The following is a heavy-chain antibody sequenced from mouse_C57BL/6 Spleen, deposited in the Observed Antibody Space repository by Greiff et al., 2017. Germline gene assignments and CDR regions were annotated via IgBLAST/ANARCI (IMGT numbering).Heavy chain of an antibody. Sequence: EVMLVESGGGLVKPGGSLKLSCAASGFTFSDYGMHWVRQAPEKGLEWVAYISSGSSTIYYADTVKGRFTISRDNAKNTLFLQMTSLRSEDTAMYYCARGGYYGSSLYWYFDVWGTGTTVTVSS. CDR1: GFTFSDYG. J-gene: IGHJ1*03. CDR3: ARGGYYGSSLYWYFDV. CDR2: ISSGSSTI. V-gene: IGHV5-17*01. D-gene: IGHD1-1*01.